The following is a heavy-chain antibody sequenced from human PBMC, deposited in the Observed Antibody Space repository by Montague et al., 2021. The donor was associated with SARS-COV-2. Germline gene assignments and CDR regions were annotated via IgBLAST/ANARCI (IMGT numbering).Heavy chain of an antibody. CDR1: GGSISSSNW. V-gene: IGHV4-39*01. CDR2: IYYTGST. J-gene: IGHJ3*02. D-gene: IGHD3-10*01. CDR3: ARHITGSGNAFDI. Sequence: SDTLSLTCAVSGGSISSSNWWSWVRQPPGKGLEWIGSIYYTGSTYYNPSLKSRVTISVDTSKNQFSLKLSSVTAADTAVYYCARHITGSGNAFDIWGQGTMVTVSS.